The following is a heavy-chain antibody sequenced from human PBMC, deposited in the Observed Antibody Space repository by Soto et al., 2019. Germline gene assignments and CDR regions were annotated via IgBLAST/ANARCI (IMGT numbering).Heavy chain of an antibody. V-gene: IGHV4-39*01. J-gene: IGHJ5*02. D-gene: IGHD2-2*01. Sequence: PSETLSLTCPVSGGSISSSSYYWGWIRQPPGKGLEWIGSIYYSGSTYYNPSLKSRVTISVDTSKNQFSLKLSSVTAADTAVYYCATHLRSSTSKKLNWFDPWGQGTLVTVSS. CDR3: ATHLRSSTSKKLNWFDP. CDR1: GGSISSSSYY. CDR2: IYYSGST.